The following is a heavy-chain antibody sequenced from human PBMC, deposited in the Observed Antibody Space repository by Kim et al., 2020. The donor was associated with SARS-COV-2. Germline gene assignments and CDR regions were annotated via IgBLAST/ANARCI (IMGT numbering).Heavy chain of an antibody. J-gene: IGHJ6*02. CDR3: VSGNYIYYYYGMDV. V-gene: IGHV3-66*01. Sequence: DSGKGRFTISRDNSKNTLYHQMNCLRAEDTAVYYCVSGNYIYYYYGMDVWGQGTTVTVSS. D-gene: IGHD4-4*01.